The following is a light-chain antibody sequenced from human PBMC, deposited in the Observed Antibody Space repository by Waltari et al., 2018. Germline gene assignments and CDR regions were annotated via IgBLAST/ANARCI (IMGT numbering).Light chain of an antibody. J-gene: IGKJ3*01. Sequence: EIVLTQSPATLSLSPGERATLSCRASQSVGSYLAWYQQKLGQAPRLLIYAASNRATGIPDRFMGIGSGTDFTLTINSLEPEDFAVYYCQYRGHWPPDATFGPGTKVGVK. V-gene: IGKV3-11*01. CDR3: QYRGHWPPDAT. CDR1: QSVGSY. CDR2: AAS.